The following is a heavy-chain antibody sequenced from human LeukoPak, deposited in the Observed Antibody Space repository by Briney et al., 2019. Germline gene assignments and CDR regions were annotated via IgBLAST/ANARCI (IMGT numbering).Heavy chain of an antibody. Sequence: GGSLRLSCAASGFTVSNNYMSWVRQAPGKGLEWVSVIYSGGSTNYADSVKGRFTISRDNAKNSLYLQMNSLRAEDTAVYYCAREGSSGYSGYFDLWGRGTLVTVSS. V-gene: IGHV3-53*01. CDR1: GFTVSNNY. CDR2: IYSGGST. J-gene: IGHJ2*01. CDR3: AREGSSGYSGYFDL. D-gene: IGHD3-22*01.